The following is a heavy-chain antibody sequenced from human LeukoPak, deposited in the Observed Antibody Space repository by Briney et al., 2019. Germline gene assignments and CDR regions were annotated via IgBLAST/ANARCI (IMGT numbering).Heavy chain of an antibody. V-gene: IGHV3-11*03. CDR2: ISPSGRHT. Sequence: GGSLRLSCAASGFTFSDYYMSWIRQAPGKGLEWVSYISPSGRHTNYADSVKGRFTISRDNAKNSLYLQMNSLRAEDTAVYYCARQPSSQNFDYWGQGTLVTVSS. J-gene: IGHJ4*02. CDR1: GFTFSDYY. D-gene: IGHD6-13*01. CDR3: ARQPSSQNFDY.